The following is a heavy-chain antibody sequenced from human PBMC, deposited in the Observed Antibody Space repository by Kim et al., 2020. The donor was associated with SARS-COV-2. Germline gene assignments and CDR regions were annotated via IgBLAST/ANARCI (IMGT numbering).Heavy chain of an antibody. CDR2: ISYDGSNK. CDR3: VRSGTLVLRYFDWLLFSRFDY. V-gene: IGHV3-30*04. D-gene: IGHD3-9*01. CDR1: GFTFSSYA. J-gene: IGHJ4*02. Sequence: GGSLRLSCAASGFTFSSYAMHWVRQAPGKGLEWVAVISYDGSNKYYADSVKGRFTISRDNSKNTLYLQMNSLRAEDTAVYYCVRSGTLVLRYFDWLLFSRFDYWGQGTRVTVSS.